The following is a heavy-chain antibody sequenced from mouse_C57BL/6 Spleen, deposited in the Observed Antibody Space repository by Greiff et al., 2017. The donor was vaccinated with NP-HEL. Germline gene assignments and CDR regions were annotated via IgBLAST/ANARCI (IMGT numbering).Heavy chain of an antibody. Sequence: QVQLQQSGAELARPGASVKLSCKASGYTFTSYGISWVKQRTGQGLEWIGEIYPRSGNTYYNEKFKGKATLTADKSSSTAYMELRSLTSEDSAVYVCGVIYYDYERGFADWGQGTLVTVSA. J-gene: IGHJ3*01. CDR3: GVIYYDYERGFAD. V-gene: IGHV1-81*01. CDR1: GYTFTSYG. CDR2: IYPRSGNT. D-gene: IGHD2-4*01.